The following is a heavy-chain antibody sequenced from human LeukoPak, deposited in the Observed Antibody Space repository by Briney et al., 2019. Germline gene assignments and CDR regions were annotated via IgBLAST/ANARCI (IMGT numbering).Heavy chain of an antibody. CDR1: GFTFSNYA. CDR3: AKXXEVIXSAFDY. Sequence: GGSLRLSCAASGFTFSNYAMSWVRQAPGKGLEWVSAISGSGGSTYYADSVKGRFTISRDNSKNTLYVQMNSLRAEDTAVYYCAKXXEVIXSAFDYWGQGTLVTVSX. J-gene: IGHJ4*02. CDR2: ISGSGGST. D-gene: IGHD3-22*01. V-gene: IGHV3-23*01.